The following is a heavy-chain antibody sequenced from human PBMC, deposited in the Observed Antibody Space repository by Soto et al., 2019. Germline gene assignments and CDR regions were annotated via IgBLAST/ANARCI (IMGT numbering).Heavy chain of an antibody. CDR2: INPSGGST. CDR1: GYTFTSYG. J-gene: IGHJ4*02. CDR3: ARVRRSSGYYYGY. V-gene: IGHV1-46*01. Sequence: ASVKVSFKASGYTFTSYGISWVRQAPGQGLEWMGIINPSGGSTSYAQKFQGRVTMTRDTSTSTVYMELSSLRSEDTAVYYCARVRRSSGYYYGYWGQGTPVTVSS. D-gene: IGHD3-22*01.